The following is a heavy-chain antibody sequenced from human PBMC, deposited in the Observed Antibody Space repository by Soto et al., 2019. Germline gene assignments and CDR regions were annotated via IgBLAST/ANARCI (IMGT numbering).Heavy chain of an antibody. CDR2: IRHDGGDK. CDR1: GFTFSSYW. Sequence: GGSLRLSCAASGFTFSSYWMSWVRQAPGKGLEWVANIRHDGGDKYFLDSVKGRFTISRDNAKNSLFLQMNSLRVEDTAIYYCARSVEELWRRTWLDPWGRGT. CDR3: ARSVEELWRRTWLDP. J-gene: IGHJ5*02. D-gene: IGHD1-7*01. V-gene: IGHV3-7*01.